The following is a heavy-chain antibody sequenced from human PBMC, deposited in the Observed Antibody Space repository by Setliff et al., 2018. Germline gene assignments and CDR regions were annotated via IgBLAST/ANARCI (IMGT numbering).Heavy chain of an antibody. CDR1: GYTFSDYY. J-gene: IGHJ4*02. V-gene: IGHV1-18*04. D-gene: IGHD4-17*01. Sequence: GASVKVSCKASGYTFSDYYMQWVRQAPGKGLEWMGRFDFDDDDTNYAQKLQGRVTMTTDTSTSTAYMELRSLRSDDTAVYYCARGWPTVVSRDFDYWGQGTLVTVSS. CDR2: FDFDDDDT. CDR3: ARGWPTVVSRDFDY.